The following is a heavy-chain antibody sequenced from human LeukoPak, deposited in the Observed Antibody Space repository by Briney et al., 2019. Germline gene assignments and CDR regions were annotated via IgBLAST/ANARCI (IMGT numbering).Heavy chain of an antibody. Sequence: SETLSLTCTVSGGPISSDLYYWNWIRQPAGKGLEWIGRFYNSGRTNFNPSLESRVTISADTSKNQFSLKLRSVTAADTAVYYCARGDLKSDWFDPWGQGTLVIVST. CDR3: ARGDLKSDWFDP. D-gene: IGHD3-3*01. J-gene: IGHJ5*02. CDR2: FYNSGRT. CDR1: GGPISSDLYY. V-gene: IGHV4-61*02.